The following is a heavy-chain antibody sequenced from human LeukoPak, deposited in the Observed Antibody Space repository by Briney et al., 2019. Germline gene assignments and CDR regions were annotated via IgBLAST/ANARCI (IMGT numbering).Heavy chain of an antibody. CDR3: AKPDSSGYRLRYFDY. J-gene: IGHJ4*02. CDR2: ISGSGGST. D-gene: IGHD3-22*01. CDR1: GFTFSSYA. Sequence: PGGSLRLSCAGSGFTFSSYAMSWVRQAPGKGLEWVSAISGSGGSTYYADSVKGRFTISRDNSKNTLYLQMNSLRAEDTAVYYCAKPDSSGYRLRYFDYWGQGTLVTVSS. V-gene: IGHV3-23*01.